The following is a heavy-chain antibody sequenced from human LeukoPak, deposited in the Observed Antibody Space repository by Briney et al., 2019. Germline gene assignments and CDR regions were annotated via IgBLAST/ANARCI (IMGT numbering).Heavy chain of an antibody. CDR2: IYYSGST. Sequence: SETLSLTCTVSGGSISGSSYFWGWIRQPPGKGLDWIGSIYYSGSTYYNPSLESRVTISVDTSKNQFSLKLNSVTAADTAVYYCARHGGLKYGGYEKRFDYWGQGTLVTVSS. V-gene: IGHV4-39*01. CDR3: ARHGGLKYGGYEKRFDY. J-gene: IGHJ4*02. CDR1: GGSISGSSYF. D-gene: IGHD5-12*01.